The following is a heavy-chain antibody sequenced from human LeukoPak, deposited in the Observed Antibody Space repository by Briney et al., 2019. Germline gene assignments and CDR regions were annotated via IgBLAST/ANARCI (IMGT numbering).Heavy chain of an antibody. CDR1: GYTFTSYG. J-gene: IGHJ5*02. CDR2: INTNTGNP. CDR3: ATFHSSSWITFDP. Sequence: GASVKVSCKASGYTFTSYGISWVRQAPGQGLEWMGWINTNTGNPTYAQGFTGRFVFSLDTSVSTAYLQISSLKAEDTAVYYCATFHSSSWITFDPWGQGTLVTVSS. D-gene: IGHD6-13*01. V-gene: IGHV7-4-1*02.